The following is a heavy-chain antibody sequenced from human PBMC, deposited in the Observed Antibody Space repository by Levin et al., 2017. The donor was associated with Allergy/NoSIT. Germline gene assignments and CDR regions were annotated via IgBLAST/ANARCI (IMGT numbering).Heavy chain of an antibody. Sequence: SQTLSLTCSVSGGSINNNTYYWGWLRQPPGKGLEWIGSIYYRGTPYYHSSLKSRVTTSVDPPKHQFSLRLSSVTAADTAVYYCERVVTGGSGTYFDSWGQGTLVTVSS. CDR3: ERVVTGGSGTYFDS. CDR2: IYYRGTP. CDR1: GGSINNNTYY. V-gene: IGHV4-39*07. D-gene: IGHD6-25*01. J-gene: IGHJ4*02.